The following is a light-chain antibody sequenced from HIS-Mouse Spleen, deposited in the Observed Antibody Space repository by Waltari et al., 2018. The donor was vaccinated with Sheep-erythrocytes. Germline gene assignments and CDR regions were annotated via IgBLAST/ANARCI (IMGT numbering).Light chain of an antibody. CDR2: GAS. J-gene: IGKJ2*01. CDR1: QSVSSSY. V-gene: IGKV3-20*01. CDR3: QQYGSSPT. Sequence: EIVLTQSPGTLSLSPGERATLSCRASQSVSSSYLAWYQQKPGQAPRLLNYGASSRATGVPDRFSRSGSGTDFALTISRLEPEDFAVYYCQQYGSSPTFGQGTKLEIK.